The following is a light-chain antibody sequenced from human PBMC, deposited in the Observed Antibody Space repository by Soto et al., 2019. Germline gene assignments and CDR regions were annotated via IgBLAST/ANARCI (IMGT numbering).Light chain of an antibody. V-gene: IGLV1-40*01. Sequence: QPVLTQPPSVSGAPGQRVTISCTGSSSNIGAGYDVHWYQQLPGTAPKLLIYGNSNRPSGVPDRFSGSKSGTSASLAITGLLAEDEADYYCQSYDSSLSGDVFGGGTQLTVL. CDR3: QSYDSSLSGDV. CDR1: SSNIGAGYD. CDR2: GNS. J-gene: IGLJ7*01.